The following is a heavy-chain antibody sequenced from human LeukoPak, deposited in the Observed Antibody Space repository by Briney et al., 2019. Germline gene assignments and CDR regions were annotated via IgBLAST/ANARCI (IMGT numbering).Heavy chain of an antibody. CDR1: GFXFSSYS. D-gene: IGHD2-15*01. CDR3: ARVVGGYCSGGSCYVGYIDY. Sequence: GGSLRLSCAASGFXFSSYSMNWVRQAPGKGLEWISYISGRTGTMYYADSVQGRFTISRDNSKNTLYLQMNSLRAEDTAVYYCARVVGGYCSGGSCYVGYIDYWGQGTLVTVSS. V-gene: IGHV3-48*01. J-gene: IGHJ4*02. CDR2: ISGRTGTM.